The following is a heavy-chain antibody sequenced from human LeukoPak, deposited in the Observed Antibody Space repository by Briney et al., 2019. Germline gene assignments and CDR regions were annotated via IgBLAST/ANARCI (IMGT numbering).Heavy chain of an antibody. CDR2: ISSSGGST. CDR3: ARVWQWLVPVDY. CDR1: GFTFGTYD. V-gene: IGHV3-23*01. Sequence: GGSLRLSCAASGFTFGTYDMYWIRQAPGKGLEWVSAISSSGGSTYYADSVKGRFTISRDSSKNTLYLQMNSLRAEDTAVYYCARVWQWLVPVDYWGQGTLVTVSS. D-gene: IGHD6-19*01. J-gene: IGHJ4*02.